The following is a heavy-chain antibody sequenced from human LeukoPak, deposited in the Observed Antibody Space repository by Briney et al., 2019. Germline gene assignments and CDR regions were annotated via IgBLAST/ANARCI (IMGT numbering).Heavy chain of an antibody. CDR1: GGSISSSSYY. CDR2: IYYSGST. D-gene: IGHD3-10*01. J-gene: IGHJ4*02. Sequence: NPSETLSLTCTVSGGSISSSSYYWGWIRQPPGKGLEWIGSIYYSGSTYYNPSLKSRVTISVDTPKNQFSLKLSSVTAADTAVYYCARHRDGSGSYYPPGAFDYWGQGTLVTVSS. V-gene: IGHV4-39*01. CDR3: ARHRDGSGSYYPPGAFDY.